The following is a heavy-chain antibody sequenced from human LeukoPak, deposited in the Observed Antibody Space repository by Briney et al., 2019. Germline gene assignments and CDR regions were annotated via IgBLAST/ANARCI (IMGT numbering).Heavy chain of an antibody. CDR3: ARHRYFRTELDTAMEAYYYDSSGYYLNWFDP. J-gene: IGHJ5*02. CDR1: GDIVSSNIVA. CDR2: TYYRSKWYN. V-gene: IGHV6-1*01. Sequence: SQTLSLTCAISGDIVSSNIVAWNWIRQSPSRGLEWLGRTYYRSKWYNDYAVSVKSRITINPDTSKNQFSLKLSSVTAADTAVYYCARHRYFRTELDTAMEAYYYDSSGYYLNWFDPWGQGTLVTVSS. D-gene: IGHD3-22*01.